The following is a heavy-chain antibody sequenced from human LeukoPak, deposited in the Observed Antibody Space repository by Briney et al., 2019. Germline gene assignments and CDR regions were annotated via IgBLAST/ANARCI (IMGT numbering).Heavy chain of an antibody. D-gene: IGHD3-3*01. CDR2: IIPIFGTA. Sequence: SVKVSCKASGGTFSSYAISWVRQAPGQGLEWMGGIIPIFGTANYARKFQGRVTITTDESTSTAYMELSSLRSEDTAVYYCARGTTIFGVVTAPYYYYMDVWGKGTTVTVSS. CDR3: ARGTTIFGVVTAPYYYYMDV. V-gene: IGHV1-69*05. J-gene: IGHJ6*03. CDR1: GGTFSSYA.